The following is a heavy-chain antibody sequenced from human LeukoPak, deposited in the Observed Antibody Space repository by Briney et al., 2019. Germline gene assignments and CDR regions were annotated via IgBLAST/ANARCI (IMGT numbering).Heavy chain of an antibody. CDR1: GFNFGRVN. V-gene: IGHV3-7*03. CDR3: ARDWCSRCYTGKPIDI. CDR2: RPADGSEK. J-gene: IGHJ3*02. D-gene: IGHD2-2*01. Sequence: PWWYPRVSCAATGFNFGRVNMSWVRQTPGIPLKRVACRPADGSEKNYVDSVKGRFTISRDNAENSLYLQMTSLRAEDTAVYYCARDWCSRCYTGKPIDIWGQGTMVTVSS.